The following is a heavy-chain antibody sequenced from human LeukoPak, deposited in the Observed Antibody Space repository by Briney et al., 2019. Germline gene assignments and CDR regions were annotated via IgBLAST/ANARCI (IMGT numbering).Heavy chain of an antibody. CDR1: GYTFTSYG. V-gene: IGHV1-18*01. CDR2: ISAYNGNT. Sequence: ASVKVSCKASGYTFTSYGISWVRQAPGQGLAWMGWISAYNGNTNYAQKLQGRVTMTTDTSTSTAYMELRSLRSDDTAVYYCARENRRWIQLWANDAFDIWGQGTMVTVSS. J-gene: IGHJ3*02. CDR3: ARENRRWIQLWANDAFDI. D-gene: IGHD5-18*01.